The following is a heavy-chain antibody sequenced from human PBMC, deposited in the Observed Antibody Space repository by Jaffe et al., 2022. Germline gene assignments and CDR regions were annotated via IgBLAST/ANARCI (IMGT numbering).Heavy chain of an antibody. Sequence: QVQLQESGPGLVKPSETLSLTCTVSGGSISSYYWSWIRQPPGKGLEWIGYIYYSGSTNYNPSLKSRVTISVDTSKNQFSLKLSSVTAADTAVYYCARDAYSSGWLYWFDPWGQGTLVTVSS. CDR2: IYYSGST. CDR1: GGSISSYY. D-gene: IGHD6-19*01. V-gene: IGHV4-59*01. J-gene: IGHJ5*02. CDR3: ARDAYSSGWLYWFDP.